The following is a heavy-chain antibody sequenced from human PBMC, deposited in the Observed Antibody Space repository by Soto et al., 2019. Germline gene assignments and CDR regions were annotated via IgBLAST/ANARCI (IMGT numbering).Heavy chain of an antibody. J-gene: IGHJ4*02. V-gene: IGHV3-48*03. Sequence: GSLRLSCAASGFTFSTYEFNCVRQSPGRGLEWISYISVSGNIIKYADSVKGRFTISRDNSERTLHLHMSSLRVDDTAVYFCVRDTMRASAAASLDYWGQGTQVTVYS. CDR1: GFTFSTYE. D-gene: IGHD6-13*01. CDR2: ISVSGNII. CDR3: VRDTMRASAAASLDY.